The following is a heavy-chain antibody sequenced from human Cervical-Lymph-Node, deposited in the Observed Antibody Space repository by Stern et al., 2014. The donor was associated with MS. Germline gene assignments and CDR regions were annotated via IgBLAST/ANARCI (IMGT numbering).Heavy chain of an antibody. J-gene: IGHJ6*02. D-gene: IGHD1-1*01. CDR3: AKSKTTSPTEYGMDV. V-gene: IGHV3-33*06. CDR2: MWFDGSNE. CDR1: GFAFTTYG. Sequence: VQLLESGGGVVQPGRSLRLSCAASGFAFTTYGMHWVRQAPGKGLEWVAVMWFDGSNEYYADSVKGRFTISRDNSENTLYLQINNLRAEDTAVYYCAKSKTTSPTEYGMDVWGQGTTVTVSS.